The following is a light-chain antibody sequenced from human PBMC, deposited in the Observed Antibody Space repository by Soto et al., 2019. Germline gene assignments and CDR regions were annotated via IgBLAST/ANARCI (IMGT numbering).Light chain of an antibody. CDR1: STDVGGYNY. V-gene: IGLV2-14*01. CDR2: DVT. CDR3: SSYTRDKTVL. J-gene: IGLJ2*01. Sequence: QSALTQPASVSGSPGQSITISCTGSSTDVGGYNYVSWHQQHPGKAPKLMIFDVTKRPSGVSNRFSGSKSGDTASLTISGLQAEDEADYYCSSYTRDKTVLFGGWTKVTVL.